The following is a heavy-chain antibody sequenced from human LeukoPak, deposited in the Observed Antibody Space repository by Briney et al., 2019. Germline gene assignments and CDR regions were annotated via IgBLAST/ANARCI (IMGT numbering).Heavy chain of an antibody. CDR3: ASGYCSSTSCRRSFDY. Sequence: ASVKVSCKASGGTFSSYAISGVRQAPGQGLEWMGGIIPIFGTANYAQKFQGRVTITTDESTSTAYMELSSLRSEDTAVYYCASGYCSSTSCRRSFDYWGQGTLVTVSS. J-gene: IGHJ4*02. D-gene: IGHD2-2*03. CDR2: IIPIFGTA. V-gene: IGHV1-69*05. CDR1: GGTFSSYA.